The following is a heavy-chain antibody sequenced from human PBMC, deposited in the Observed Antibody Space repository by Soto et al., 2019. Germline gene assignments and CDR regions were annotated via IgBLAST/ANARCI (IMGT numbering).Heavy chain of an antibody. V-gene: IGHV3-30*18. CDR3: AKDVGNWDFDY. CDR2: ISYDGSNK. CDR1: GFTFISYG. J-gene: IGHJ4*02. Sequence: PGGSLRLSCAASGFTFISYGMHWVRQAPGKGLEWVAVISYDGSNKSYADSVKGRSTISRDNSKTTLYLQMNSLRDADTAVYYCAKDVGNWDFDYWGQVTLVTVSS. D-gene: IGHD7-27*01.